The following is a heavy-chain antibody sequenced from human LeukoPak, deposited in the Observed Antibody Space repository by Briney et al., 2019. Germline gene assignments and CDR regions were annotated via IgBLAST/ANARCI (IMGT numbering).Heavy chain of an antibody. CDR2: IYYSGST. D-gene: IGHD6-13*01. Sequence: SETLSLTCTVSGGSISSYYWSWIRQPQGKGLEWIGYIYYSGSTNYNPSLKSRVTISADTSKNQFSLKLSSVTAADTAVYYCARETAAGTVDYWGQGTLVTVSS. J-gene: IGHJ4*02. CDR1: GGSISSYY. CDR3: ARETAAGTVDY. V-gene: IGHV4-59*01.